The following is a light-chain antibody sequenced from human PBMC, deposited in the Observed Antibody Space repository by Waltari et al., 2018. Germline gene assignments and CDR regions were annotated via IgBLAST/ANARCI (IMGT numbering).Light chain of an antibody. Sequence: QSALTQPASVSGSPGQSITISCSGTTNDIGTYDSVSWYQHHPGKAPKLIIYDVSHRPSGVSSRFSGSKSGNTASLTVSGLQAEDEADYYCSSYTSTSTLVVFGGGTKLTVL. CDR2: DVS. J-gene: IGLJ2*01. CDR1: TNDIGTYDS. V-gene: IGLV2-14*03. CDR3: SSYTSTSTLVV.